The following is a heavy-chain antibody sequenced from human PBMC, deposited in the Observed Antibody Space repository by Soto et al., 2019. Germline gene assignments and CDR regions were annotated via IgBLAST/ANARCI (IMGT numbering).Heavy chain of an antibody. J-gene: IGHJ6*03. CDR2: IYYSGST. Sequence: SETLSLTCTVSGGSISSGGYYWSWIRQHPGKGLEWIGYIYYSGSTYYNPSLKSRVTISVDTSKNQFSLKLSSVTAADTAVYYCARDHRYLYSNLGRGYYMDVWGKGTTVTVSS. V-gene: IGHV4-31*03. CDR3: ARDHRYLYSNLGRGYYMDV. D-gene: IGHD3-10*01. CDR1: GGSISSGGYY.